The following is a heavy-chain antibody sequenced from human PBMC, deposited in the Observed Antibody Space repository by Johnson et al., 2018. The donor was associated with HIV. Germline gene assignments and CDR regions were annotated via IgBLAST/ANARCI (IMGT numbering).Heavy chain of an antibody. D-gene: IGHD4/OR15-4a*01. V-gene: IGHV3-30*02. CDR1: GFTFNMYG. Sequence: QMQLVESGGGMVQPGRSLRLSCAASGFTFNMYGMHWVRQAPGKGLEWVAFIQFDGRNKYYGDSVKGRFTISRDNAKNTLYLQMNSLRVEDTAVYYCARDSTPWGDDYVDYAFDIWGQGTLVTVSS. J-gene: IGHJ3*02. CDR2: IQFDGRNK. CDR3: ARDSTPWGDDYVDYAFDI.